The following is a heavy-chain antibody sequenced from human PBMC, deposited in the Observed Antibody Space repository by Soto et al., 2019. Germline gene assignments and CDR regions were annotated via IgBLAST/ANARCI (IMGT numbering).Heavy chain of an antibody. CDR3: SKEVREYYYDSSGYYSPFDY. V-gene: IGHV4-31*03. Sequence: SETLSLTCTVSGGSISSGGYYWSWIRQHPGKGLEWIGYIYYSGSTYYNPSLKSRVTISVDTSKNQFSLKLSSVTAEDTAVYYCSKEVREYYYDSSGYYSPFDYWGQGTLVTVSS. J-gene: IGHJ4*02. CDR1: GGSISSGGYY. CDR2: IYYSGST. D-gene: IGHD3-22*01.